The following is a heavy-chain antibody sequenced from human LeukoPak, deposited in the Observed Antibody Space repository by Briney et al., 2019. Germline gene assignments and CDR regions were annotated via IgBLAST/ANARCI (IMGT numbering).Heavy chain of an antibody. D-gene: IGHD3-22*01. CDR2: IYCSGST. V-gene: IGHV4-59*01. Sequence: SETLSLTCTVSGGSINNYYWSWIRQPPGKGLEWIGYIYCSGSTNYNPSLKSRVTVSVDTSKNQFSLKLRSVTAADTAVYYCARESDYSSGYSLDYWGQGTLVTVSS. CDR1: GGSINNYY. J-gene: IGHJ4*02. CDR3: ARESDYSSGYSLDY.